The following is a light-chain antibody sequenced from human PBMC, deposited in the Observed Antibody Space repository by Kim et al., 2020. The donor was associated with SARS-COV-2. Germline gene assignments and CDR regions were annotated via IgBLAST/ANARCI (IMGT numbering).Light chain of an antibody. J-gene: IGKJ2*01. Sequence: PGERATLSCRASQSISSSYLAWYQQKPGQAPRLLICGTSSRATDVPDRFSGSGSGTDFTLTISRLEPEDFAVYYCQHYDSSPLYTFGQVTKLEI. V-gene: IGKV3-20*01. CDR2: GTS. CDR3: QHYDSSPLYT. CDR1: QSISSSY.